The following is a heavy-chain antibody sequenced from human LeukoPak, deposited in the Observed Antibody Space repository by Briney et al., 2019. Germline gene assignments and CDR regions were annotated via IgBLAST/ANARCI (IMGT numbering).Heavy chain of an antibody. J-gene: IGHJ4*02. CDR3: AIFLYHGNFDYLDY. D-gene: IGHD4-23*01. V-gene: IGHV1-8*01. CDR1: GYTFTSYD. CDR2: MNPNSGNT. Sequence: ASVKVSCKASGYTFTSYDINWVRQATGQGLEWMGWMNPNSGNTGYAQKFQGRVTMTRDTSISTAYMELSSLRSEDTAVYYCAIFLYHGNFDYLDYWGQGTLVTVSS.